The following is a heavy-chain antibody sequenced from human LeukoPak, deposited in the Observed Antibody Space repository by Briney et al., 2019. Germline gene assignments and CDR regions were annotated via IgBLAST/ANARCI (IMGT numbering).Heavy chain of an antibody. CDR3: VRVSTYSGYGSFWFDP. CDR1: GGSISSDGYS. Sequence: PSQTLSLTCAVSGGSISSDGYSWSWVRQPPGKGLEWIGYTYHSGTTYYNPSLKSRVSVSVDRSKNQFSLNLSSVTAADTAVYYCVRVSTYSGYGSFWFDPWGQGTLVTVSS. D-gene: IGHD5-12*01. CDR2: TYHSGTT. V-gene: IGHV4-30-2*01. J-gene: IGHJ5*02.